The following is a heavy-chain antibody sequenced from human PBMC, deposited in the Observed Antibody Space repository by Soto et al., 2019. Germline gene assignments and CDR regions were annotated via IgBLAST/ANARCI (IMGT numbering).Heavy chain of an antibody. V-gene: IGHV4-59*11. CDR1: GGSISSHY. Sequence: SETLSLTCTVSGGSISSHYWSWIRQPPGKGLEWIGYIYYSGSTNYNPSLKSRVTISVDTSKNQFSLKLISVTAADTAVYYCARDDKENDFWSGYYPYYYYGMDVWGQGTTVTVSS. J-gene: IGHJ6*02. CDR3: ARDDKENDFWSGYYPYYYYGMDV. D-gene: IGHD3-3*01. CDR2: IYYSGST.